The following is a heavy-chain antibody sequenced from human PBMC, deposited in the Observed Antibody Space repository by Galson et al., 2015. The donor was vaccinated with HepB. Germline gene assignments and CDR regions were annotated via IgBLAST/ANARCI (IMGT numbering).Heavy chain of an antibody. Sequence: SVKVSCKASGGTFSNYAITWVRQAPGQGLEWMGGIIPSFGRANYAQKFQGRVTITADASTRTAYMELSSLRSEDTAVYYCARSLRTTGTTYYYYGMDVWGQGTTVTVSS. V-gene: IGHV1-69*13. CDR1: GGTFSNYA. J-gene: IGHJ6*02. CDR2: IIPSFGRA. CDR3: ARSLRTTGTTYYYYGMDV. D-gene: IGHD1-1*01.